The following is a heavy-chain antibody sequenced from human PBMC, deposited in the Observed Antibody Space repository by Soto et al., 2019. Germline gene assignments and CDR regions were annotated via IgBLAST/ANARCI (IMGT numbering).Heavy chain of an antibody. V-gene: IGHV1-8*02. Sequence: ASVKVSCKASGYDFTAYDINWVRQASGQGLEWMGWMNPINGATGSARRFQGRVSMTRNTATGTAYLELTSLRSDDTGVYYCGRGPSPRAPAGGTPYYYAMDVWGQVTTVTVSS. CDR1: GYDFTAYD. CDR3: GRGPSPRAPAGGTPYYYAMDV. D-gene: IGHD6-13*01. J-gene: IGHJ6*02. CDR2: MNPINGAT.